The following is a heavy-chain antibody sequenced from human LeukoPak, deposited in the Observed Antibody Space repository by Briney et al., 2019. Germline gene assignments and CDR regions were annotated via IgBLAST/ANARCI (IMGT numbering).Heavy chain of an antibody. V-gene: IGHV4-59*02. Sequence: SETLSLTCSVAAVSVRNGYWTWVRQAPGKGLEWVGYIHSTDGTNYSPSLNSRITISLDKSKKQFSLKVTSVTAADTAVYYCARGRLVHVPYYYYYLDVWGRGTTVTVSS. CDR2: IHSTDGT. CDR3: ARGRLVHVPYYYYYLDV. D-gene: IGHD3-10*02. J-gene: IGHJ6*03. CDR1: AVSVRNGY.